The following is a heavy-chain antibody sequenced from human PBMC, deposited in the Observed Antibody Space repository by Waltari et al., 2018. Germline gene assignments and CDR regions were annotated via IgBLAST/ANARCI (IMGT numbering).Heavy chain of an antibody. D-gene: IGHD6-19*01. CDR3: ARDLGRWLGYGMDV. J-gene: IGHJ6*02. V-gene: IGHV3-53*01. CDR1: GFTVSSNY. CDR2: IYSGGST. Sequence: EVPLVESGGGLIQPGGYLRLSCAASGFTVSSNYMSWVRKAPGKGLEWVSVIYSGGSTYYADSVKGRFTISRDNSKNTLYLQMNSLRAEDTAVYYCARDLGRWLGYGMDVWGQGTTVTVSS.